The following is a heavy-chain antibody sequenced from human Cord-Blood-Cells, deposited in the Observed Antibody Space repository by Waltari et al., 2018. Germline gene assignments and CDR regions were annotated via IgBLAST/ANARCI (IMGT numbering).Heavy chain of an antibody. CDR2: IFSNDEK. D-gene: IGHD3-9*01. V-gene: IGHV2-26*01. J-gene: IGHJ3*02. CDR1: GFSLSNARMG. Sequence: VLVKPTETLTLTCTVSGFSLSNARMGVSWIRQPPGKALEWLAHIFSNDEKSYSTSLKSRLTISKDTSKSQVVLTMTNMDPVDTATYYCARTQYDIWTGYSDAFDIWGQGTMVTVSS. CDR3: ARTQYDIWTGYSDAFDI.